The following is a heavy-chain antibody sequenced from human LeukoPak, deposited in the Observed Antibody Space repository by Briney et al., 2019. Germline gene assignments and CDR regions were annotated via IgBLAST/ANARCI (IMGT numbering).Heavy chain of an antibody. D-gene: IGHD4-11*01. Sequence: PGGSLRLSCAASGFTFSSYAMHWVRQAPGKGLGWVAVISYDGSNKYYADSVKGRFTISRDNSKNTLYLQMNSLRAEDTAVYYCAKTLTTAHYYYYGMDVWGQGTTVTVPS. CDR2: ISYDGSNK. V-gene: IGHV3-30-3*02. J-gene: IGHJ6*02. CDR3: AKTLTTAHYYYYGMDV. CDR1: GFTFSSYA.